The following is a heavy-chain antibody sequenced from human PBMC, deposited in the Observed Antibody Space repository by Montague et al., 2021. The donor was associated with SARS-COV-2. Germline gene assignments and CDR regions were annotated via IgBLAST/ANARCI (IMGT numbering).Heavy chain of an antibody. Sequence: SLRLSCAASGFTFSSYSMNWVRQAPGKGLEWVSSISSSSSYIYYADSVKGRFTISRDNAKNSLYLQMNSPRAEDTAVYYCARDRGYYYGSGSWLFDYWGQGTLVTVSS. V-gene: IGHV3-21*01. CDR3: ARDRGYYYGSGSWLFDY. D-gene: IGHD3-10*01. CDR1: GFTFSSYS. J-gene: IGHJ4*02. CDR2: ISSSSSYI.